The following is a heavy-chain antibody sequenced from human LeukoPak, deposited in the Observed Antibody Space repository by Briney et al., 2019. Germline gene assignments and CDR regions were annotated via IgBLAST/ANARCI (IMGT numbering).Heavy chain of an antibody. D-gene: IGHD6-6*01. V-gene: IGHV3-7*01. CDR1: GFTFSSYW. Sequence: QPGGSLRLSCAASGFTFSSYWMSWVRQAPGKGLEWVANIKQDGSEKYYVDSVKGRFTISRDNAKNSLYLQMNSLRAEDTAVYYCAREENSYSSSGEYYYYYMDVWGKGTTVTVSS. J-gene: IGHJ6*03. CDR3: AREENSYSSSGEYYYYYMDV. CDR2: IKQDGSEK.